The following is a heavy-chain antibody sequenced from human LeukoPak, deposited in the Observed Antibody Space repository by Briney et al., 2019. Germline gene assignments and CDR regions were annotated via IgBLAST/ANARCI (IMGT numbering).Heavy chain of an antibody. Sequence: SETLSLTCTVSGGSISSYCWSWIRQPPGKGLEWIGYIYYSGSTNYNPSLKSRVTISVDTSKNQFSLKLSSVTAADTAVYYCARSYRGSYSFDYWGQGTLVTVSS. CDR2: IYYSGST. J-gene: IGHJ4*02. CDR3: ARSYRGSYSFDY. V-gene: IGHV4-59*01. CDR1: GGSISSYC. D-gene: IGHD1-26*01.